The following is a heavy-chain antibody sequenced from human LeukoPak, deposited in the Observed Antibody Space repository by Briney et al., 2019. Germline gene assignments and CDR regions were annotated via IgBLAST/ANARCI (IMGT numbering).Heavy chain of an antibody. Sequence: AASVIDSYKTSAYSFTIYHMHWVRRTPGKGLEWIGIINPNTVSTTYTQKFQGRVTMTRDTATSTVYMEVSSLRSDDTAVYYCARGSGSDWYEASALWGQGTLVTVSS. CDR2: INPNTVST. J-gene: IGHJ4*02. D-gene: IGHD6-19*01. CDR3: ARGSGSDWYEASAL. V-gene: IGHV1-46*01. CDR1: AYSFTIYH.